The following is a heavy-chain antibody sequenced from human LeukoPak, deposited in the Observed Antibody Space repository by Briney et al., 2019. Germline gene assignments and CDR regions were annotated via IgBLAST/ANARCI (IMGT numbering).Heavy chain of an antibody. Sequence: QPGGSLRLSCAASGFTFSSYGMHWVRQAPGKGLEWVALISYDGSDQDYADSVRGRFTISRDNSKNTLYLQMHSLRAEDTAMYYCARQQYYYDGSGHPYFDYWGQGTLVTVSS. CDR3: ARQQYYYDGSGHPYFDY. D-gene: IGHD3-22*01. CDR1: GFTFSSYG. CDR2: ISYDGSDQ. J-gene: IGHJ4*02. V-gene: IGHV3-30*03.